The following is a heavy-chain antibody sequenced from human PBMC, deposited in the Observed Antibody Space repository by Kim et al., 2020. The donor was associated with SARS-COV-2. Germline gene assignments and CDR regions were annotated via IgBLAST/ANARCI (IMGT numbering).Heavy chain of an antibody. V-gene: IGHV3-23*01. CDR2: ITGSGGTT. Sequence: GGSLRLSCAASGFTFSTYGMSWVRQAAGKGLEWVSGITGSGGTTSYADSVKGRFTISRDNSKNTLYLQMNSLRAEATAVYYCATPRGGGTDFWGQGTLVTVSS. CDR3: ATPRGGGTDF. D-gene: IGHD3-16*01. J-gene: IGHJ4*02. CDR1: GFTFSTYG.